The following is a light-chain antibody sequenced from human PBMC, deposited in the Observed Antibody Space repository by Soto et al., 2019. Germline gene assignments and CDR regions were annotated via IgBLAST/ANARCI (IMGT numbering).Light chain of an antibody. CDR1: QSLVYTNGITY. Sequence: DVVMTQCPLSLPVTLGQPASISCRSSQSLVYTNGITYLNWFHQRPGQSPRRLIYKVSKRDSGVPDRISGSGSGTDFTLKISRVEAEDVGIYYCMQGTHWPLTFGGGTKVEIK. J-gene: IGKJ4*01. CDR3: MQGTHWPLT. V-gene: IGKV2-30*01. CDR2: KVS.